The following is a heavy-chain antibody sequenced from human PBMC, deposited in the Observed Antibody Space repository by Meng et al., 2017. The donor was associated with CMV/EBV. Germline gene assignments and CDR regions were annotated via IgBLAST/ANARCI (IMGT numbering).Heavy chain of an antibody. Sequence: SETLSLTCTVSGYSTSSGYYWGWIRQPPGQGLEWIGSIYHSGSTYYNPSLKSQITTSVDTSKSQFSLRLGSVAAAGTAVYYCAREVGDSNDINYYYYCGMDVWGQGTTVTVSS. J-gene: IGHJ6*02. CDR3: AREVGDSNDINYYYYCGMDV. V-gene: IGHV4-38-2*02. CDR2: IYHSGST. CDR1: GYSTSSGYY. D-gene: IGHD4-11*01.